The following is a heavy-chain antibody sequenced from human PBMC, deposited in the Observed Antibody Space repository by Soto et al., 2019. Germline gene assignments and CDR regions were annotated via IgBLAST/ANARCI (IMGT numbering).Heavy chain of an antibody. CDR1: GFTFSSYS. Sequence: PGGSLRLSCAASGFTFSSYSVNWVRQAPGKGLEWVSSISSSSSYIYYADSVKGRFTISRDNAKNSLYLQMNSLRAEDTAVYYCAISGYYTMDYFDYWRQGSLVTVSS. V-gene: IGHV3-21*01. J-gene: IGHJ4*02. D-gene: IGHD3-22*01. CDR3: AISGYYTMDYFDY. CDR2: ISSSSSYI.